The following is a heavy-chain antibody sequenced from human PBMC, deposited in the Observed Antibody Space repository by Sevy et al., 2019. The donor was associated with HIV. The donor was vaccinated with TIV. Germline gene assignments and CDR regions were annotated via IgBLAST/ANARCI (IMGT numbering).Heavy chain of an antibody. CDR1: GYTLAKFS. CDR2: FDPEDGDPEDGKT. J-gene: IGHJ4*02. D-gene: IGHD3-22*01. Sequence: ASVKVSCKVSGYTLAKFSIHWVRQAPGKGLEWMTSFDPEDGDPEDGKTIYAQKFLGRVTMTEDTSTDTAYMELSSLRSDDTAVYYCATTKDYYENSGDPFDYWGQGTLVTVSS. CDR3: ATTKDYYENSGDPFDY. V-gene: IGHV1-24*01.